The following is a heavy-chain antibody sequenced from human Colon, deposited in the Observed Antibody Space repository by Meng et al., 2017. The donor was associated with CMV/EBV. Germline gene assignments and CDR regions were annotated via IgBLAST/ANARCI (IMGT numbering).Heavy chain of an antibody. D-gene: IGHD1-26*01. Sequence: CTVSGGSISSGGYYWSWIRQHPGKGLEWIGYIYYSGSTYYNPSLKSRVTISVDTSKNQFSLKLSSVTAADTAVYYCARDTVGSVDYWGQGTLVTVSS. CDR2: IYYSGST. CDR3: ARDTVGSVDY. CDR1: GGSISSGGYY. J-gene: IGHJ4*02. V-gene: IGHV4-31*03.